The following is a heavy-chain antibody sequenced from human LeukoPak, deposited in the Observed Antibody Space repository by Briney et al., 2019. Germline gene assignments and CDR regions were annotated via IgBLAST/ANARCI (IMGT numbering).Heavy chain of an antibody. CDR3: AKEFYYDSSGYYRRRGPFDY. CDR1: GFTFSSYA. V-gene: IGHV3-23*01. D-gene: IGHD3-22*01. J-gene: IGHJ4*02. Sequence: GGSLRLSCAASGFTFSSYAMSWVRQAPGKGLEWVSAISGSGGSTYYADSVKGRFTISRDNSKNTLYLQMNSLRAEDTAVYYCAKEFYYDSSGYYRRRGPFDYWGQGTLVTVSS. CDR2: ISGSGGST.